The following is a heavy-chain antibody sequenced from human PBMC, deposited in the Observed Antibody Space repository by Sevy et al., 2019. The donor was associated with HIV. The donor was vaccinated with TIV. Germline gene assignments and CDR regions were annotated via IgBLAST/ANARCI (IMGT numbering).Heavy chain of an antibody. J-gene: IGHJ4*02. CDR2: INHNGIT. CDR1: GGSFSGYY. D-gene: IGHD3-10*01. Sequence: SETLSLTCGVSGGSFSGYYWTWIRQPPGKGLEWLGEINHNGITNYNPSLKSRVTMSVDTSKNQFSLKLTSVIAADAAVYYCARGILGPPGRMIRGVMNDYWGQGALVTVSS. CDR3: ARGILGPPGRMIRGVMNDY. V-gene: IGHV4-34*01.